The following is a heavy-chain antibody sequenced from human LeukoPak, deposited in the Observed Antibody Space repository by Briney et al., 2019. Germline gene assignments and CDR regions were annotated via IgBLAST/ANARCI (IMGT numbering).Heavy chain of an antibody. V-gene: IGHV4-39*01. CDR3: ASGITMVRGGIDAGNY. Sequence: SETLSLTCTVSGGSISSSSYYWGWLRQPPGKGLQWIGSIYYSGSTYYNPSLKSRVTISVDRSKNQFSLKLSSVTAADTAVYYCASGITMVRGGIDAGNYWGQGTLVTVSS. CDR1: GGSISSSSYY. J-gene: IGHJ4*02. D-gene: IGHD3-10*01. CDR2: IYYSGST.